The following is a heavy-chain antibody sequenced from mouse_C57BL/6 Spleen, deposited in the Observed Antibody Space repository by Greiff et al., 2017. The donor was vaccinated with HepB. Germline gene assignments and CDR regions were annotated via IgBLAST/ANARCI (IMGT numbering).Heavy chain of an antibody. Sequence: EVQLQQSGAELVRPGASVKLSCTASGFNIKDDYMHWVKQRPEQGLEWIGWIDPENGDTEYASKFQGKATITADTSSNTAYLQLSSLTSEDTAVYYCTLITTVVARAYWGQGTLVTVSA. CDR3: TLITTVVARAY. J-gene: IGHJ3*01. CDR2: IDPENGDT. D-gene: IGHD1-1*01. V-gene: IGHV14-4*01. CDR1: GFNIKDDY.